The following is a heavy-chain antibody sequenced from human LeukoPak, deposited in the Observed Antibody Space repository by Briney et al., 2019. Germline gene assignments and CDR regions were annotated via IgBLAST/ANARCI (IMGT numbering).Heavy chain of an antibody. V-gene: IGHV4-39*01. Sequence: SETLSLTCIVSGGGSISSSNHYWGWIRQPPGKGLEWIGNINYSGSTQYNLSLKSRVTLSVDTSKDQFSLKLSSVTAADTAVYYCARHSDGWYWGGSGMDVWGQGTTVIVSS. CDR2: INYSGST. CDR1: GGGSISSSNHY. D-gene: IGHD6-19*01. J-gene: IGHJ6*02. CDR3: ARHSDGWYWGGSGMDV.